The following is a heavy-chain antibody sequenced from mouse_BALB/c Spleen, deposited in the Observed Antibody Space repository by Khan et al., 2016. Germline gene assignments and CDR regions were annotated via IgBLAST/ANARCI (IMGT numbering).Heavy chain of an antibody. V-gene: IGHV1S132*01. D-gene: IGHD2-3*01. J-gene: IGHJ4*01. CDR3: GRYDGYYGAMDY. CDR1: GYTFTSYW. Sequence: QVQLQQSGAELVKPGASVKLSCKTSGYTFTSYWIQWVKQRPGQGLGGIGEIFPGTGTTYYNEKFKGKATLTIDTSSSTAYMQLSSLTSEDSAVYFWGRYDGYYGAMDYWGQGTSVTVSS. CDR2: IFPGTGTT.